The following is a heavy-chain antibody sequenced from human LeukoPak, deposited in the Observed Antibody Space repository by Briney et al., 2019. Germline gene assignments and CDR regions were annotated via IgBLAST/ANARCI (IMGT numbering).Heavy chain of an antibody. V-gene: IGHV5-51*01. CDR3: ARDAGYYDSSGYLDY. CDR1: GYSFTSYW. Sequence: GESLKISCKGSGYSFTSYWIGWVRQMPGKGLEWMGIIYPGDSDTRYSPSFQGQVAISADKSISTAYLQWSSLKASDTAMYYCARDAGYYDSSGYLDYWGQGTLVTVSS. CDR2: IYPGDSDT. D-gene: IGHD3-22*01. J-gene: IGHJ4*02.